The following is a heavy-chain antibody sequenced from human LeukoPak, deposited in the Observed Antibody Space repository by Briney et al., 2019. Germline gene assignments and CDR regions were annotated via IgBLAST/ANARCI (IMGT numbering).Heavy chain of an antibody. J-gene: IGHJ4*02. CDR2: IYHSGST. D-gene: IGHD3-9*01. Sequence: SSETLSLTCAVSGDSISSSQWWSWVRQPPGKGLVWIGEIYHSGSTNYNPSLKSRVTISVDKSKNQFSLKLSSVTAADTAVYYCARYTYYDILTGYYYFDYWGQGTLVTASS. CDR1: GDSISSSQW. CDR3: ARYTYYDILTGYYYFDY. V-gene: IGHV4-4*02.